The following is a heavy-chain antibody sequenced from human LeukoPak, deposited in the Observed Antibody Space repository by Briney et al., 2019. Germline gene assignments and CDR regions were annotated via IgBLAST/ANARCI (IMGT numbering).Heavy chain of an antibody. Sequence: PGGSLRLSCAASGFAFSSYSMTWVRQAPGKGLEWVSSITSSSTYIYYADSVKGRFTISRDDAKNSLYLQMNSLRVEDTAVYYCARAKDNSGRDGFDIWGQGTMVTVSS. CDR1: GFAFSSYS. CDR3: ARAKDNSGRDGFDI. V-gene: IGHV3-21*01. D-gene: IGHD6-19*01. CDR2: ITSSSTYI. J-gene: IGHJ3*02.